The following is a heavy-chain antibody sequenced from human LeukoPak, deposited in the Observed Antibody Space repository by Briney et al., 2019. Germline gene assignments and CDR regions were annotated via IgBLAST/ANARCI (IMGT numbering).Heavy chain of an antibody. CDR3: AKDAASFLTPFDI. V-gene: IGHV3-23*01. Sequence: GGTLRLSCAASGFTFSSYGMSWVRQAPGKGLEWVSAISGSGGSTYYADSVKGRFTISRDNSKNTLYLQMSSLRAEDTAVYYCAKDAASFLTPFDIWGQGTMVTVSS. CDR1: GFTFSSYG. D-gene: IGHD6-25*01. CDR2: ISGSGGST. J-gene: IGHJ3*02.